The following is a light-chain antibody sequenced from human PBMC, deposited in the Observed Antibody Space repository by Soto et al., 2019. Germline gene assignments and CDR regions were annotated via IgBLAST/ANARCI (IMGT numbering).Light chain of an antibody. CDR3: LSYTSANTRV. CDR1: SSDVGGYNY. Sequence: QSALTQPPSASGSLGQSVTFSCTGTSSDVGGYNYVSWYQHHPGKAPKLMIYEVNNRPSGVSNRFSGSKSGNTASLTISGLQPEDEADYYCLSYTSANTRVFGGGTKVTVL. V-gene: IGLV2-14*01. CDR2: EVN. J-gene: IGLJ3*02.